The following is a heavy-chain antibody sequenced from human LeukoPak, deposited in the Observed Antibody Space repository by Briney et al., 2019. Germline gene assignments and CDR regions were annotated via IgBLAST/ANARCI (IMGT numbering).Heavy chain of an antibody. D-gene: IGHD2-2*01. Sequence: GGSLRLSCAASGFSFSNDWMCWVRQAPGKGLEWVANINQDESKKYYVDSVKGRFTISRDNAKNSLYLQMSSLRAEDTAVYYCARDHAYRTDYWGQGTLVTVSS. CDR3: ARDHAYRTDY. J-gene: IGHJ4*02. V-gene: IGHV3-7*01. CDR2: INQDESKK. CDR1: GFSFSNDW.